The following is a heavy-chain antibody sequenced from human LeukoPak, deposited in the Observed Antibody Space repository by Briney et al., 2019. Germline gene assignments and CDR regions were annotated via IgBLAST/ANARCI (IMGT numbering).Heavy chain of an antibody. J-gene: IGHJ4*02. Sequence: SETLSLTCTVSGGSISSYYWSWIRQPAGKGLEWIGRIYTSGSTNYNPSLKSRVTMSVDTSKDQFSPKLSSVTAADTAVYYCARDRGSGWSGHYYFDYWGQGTLDTVSS. CDR2: IYTSGST. CDR3: ARDRGSGWSGHYYFDY. V-gene: IGHV4-4*07. D-gene: IGHD6-19*01. CDR1: GGSISSYY.